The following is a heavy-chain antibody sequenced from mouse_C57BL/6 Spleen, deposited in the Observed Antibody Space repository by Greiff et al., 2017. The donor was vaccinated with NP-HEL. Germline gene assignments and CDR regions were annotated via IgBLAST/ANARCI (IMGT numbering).Heavy chain of an antibody. D-gene: IGHD3-2*02. CDR3: ARQLRQAGGYFDY. Sequence: QVHVKQPGAELVKPGASVKLSCKASGYTFTSYWMQWVKQRPGQGLVWIGEIDPSDSYTNYNQKFKGKATLTVDTSSSTAYMQLSSLTSEDSAVYYCARQLRQAGGYFDYWGQGTTLTVSS. CDR1: GYTFTSYW. V-gene: IGHV1-50*01. J-gene: IGHJ2*01. CDR2: IDPSDSYT.